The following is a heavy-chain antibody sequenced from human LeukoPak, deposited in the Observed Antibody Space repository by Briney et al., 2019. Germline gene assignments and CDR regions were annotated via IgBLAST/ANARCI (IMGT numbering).Heavy chain of an antibody. J-gene: IGHJ4*03. Sequence: SETLSLTCAVSGVSFNDYYWSWVRQTPGKGLEWIGEINHSGYTNDSPSLKSRVTMSIDTSRKQFSLNLRSVTVADTGIYYCTRMTTGHDYWGPGTLVTVS. CDR3: TRMTTGHDY. D-gene: IGHD4-17*01. CDR1: GVSFNDYY. CDR2: INHSGYT. V-gene: IGHV4-34*10.